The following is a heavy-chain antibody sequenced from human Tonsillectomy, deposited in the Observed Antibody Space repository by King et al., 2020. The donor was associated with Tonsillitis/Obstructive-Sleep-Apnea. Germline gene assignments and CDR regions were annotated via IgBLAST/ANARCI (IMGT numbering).Heavy chain of an antibody. V-gene: IGHV3-33*01. Sequence: VQLVESGGGVVQPGRSVRLSCAASGFTLSDYGMQWVRQAPGKGLEWVAVLWYDGSSKFYADSVKGRFTISGDNSKNTLYLQMNSLRAEDTAMYYCARDKYSRGHYGMDVWGRGTTVTVSS. CDR1: GFTLSDYG. CDR3: ARDKYSRGHYGMDV. CDR2: LWYDGSSK. D-gene: IGHD6-6*01. J-gene: IGHJ6*02.